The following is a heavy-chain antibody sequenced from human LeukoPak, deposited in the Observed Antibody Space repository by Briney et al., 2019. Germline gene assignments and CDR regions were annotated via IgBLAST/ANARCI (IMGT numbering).Heavy chain of an antibody. V-gene: IGHV4-34*01. CDR3: ARDGWGPSVTGAFDI. J-gene: IGHJ3*02. CDR1: GGSFSGYY. CDR2: INHSGST. Sequence: NPSETLSLTCAVYGGSFSGYYWSWIRQPPGKGLEWIGEINHSGSTNYNPSLKSRVTISVDTSKNQFSLKLSSVTAADTAVYYCARDGWGPSVTGAFDIWGQGTMVTVSS. D-gene: IGHD1-26*01.